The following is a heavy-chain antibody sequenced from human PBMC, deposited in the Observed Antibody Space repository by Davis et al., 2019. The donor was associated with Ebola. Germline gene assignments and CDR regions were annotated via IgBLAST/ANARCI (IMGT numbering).Heavy chain of an antibody. CDR3: ARDSHDYNNYGYYFYMDV. Sequence: PSETLSLTCTVSGASINDYYWSWIRQPAEKGLAWIGRISPSGSPNFNPSLNSRVTMSVDTSKNHFSLNLTSVTAADTAIYFCARDSHDYNNYGYYFYMDVWGKGTTVTVSS. D-gene: IGHD4-11*01. CDR2: ISPSGSP. V-gene: IGHV4-4*07. CDR1: GASINDYY. J-gene: IGHJ6*03.